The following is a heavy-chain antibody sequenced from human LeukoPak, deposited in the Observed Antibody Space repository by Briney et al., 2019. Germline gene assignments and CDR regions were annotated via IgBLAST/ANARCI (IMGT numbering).Heavy chain of an antibody. Sequence: SETLSLTCAVSGYSISSGYYWGWVRQPPGKRLEWIGSIYHGGNTIYNPSLKSRVTMSVDTSKNQLSLSLSSVTAADTAVYHCAFHVERTMAANNYFDPWGQGILVTVSS. J-gene: IGHJ5*02. CDR3: AFHVERTMAANNYFDP. CDR1: GYSISSGYY. D-gene: IGHD5-18*01. V-gene: IGHV4-38-2*01. CDR2: IYHGGNT.